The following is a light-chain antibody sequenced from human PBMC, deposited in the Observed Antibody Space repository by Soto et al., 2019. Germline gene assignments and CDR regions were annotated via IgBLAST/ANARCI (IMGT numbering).Light chain of an antibody. V-gene: IGKV1-39*01. CDR1: QSISSY. CDR3: QLSYSTLALT. J-gene: IGKJ4*01. CDR2: AAS. Sequence: DIQMTQSPSSLSASVGDRVTITCRASQSISSYLNWYQQKPGKAPKLLIYAASSLQSGVPSRFSGSGSGTDFTLPISSRQPEHFATYYCQLSYSTLALTFGGGTKVELK.